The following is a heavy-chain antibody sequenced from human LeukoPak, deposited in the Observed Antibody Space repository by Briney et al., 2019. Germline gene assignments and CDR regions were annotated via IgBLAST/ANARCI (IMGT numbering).Heavy chain of an antibody. J-gene: IGHJ4*02. Sequence: SETLSLTCTVSGGSISSYYWSWIRQPAGKGLEWIGRIYTSGSTNYNPSLKSRVTMSVDTSKNQFSLKLSSVTAADTAVYYCARDPRNSGNSWYYFDYWGQGTLVTVSS. CDR1: GGSISSYY. D-gene: IGHD6-13*01. CDR2: IYTSGST. V-gene: IGHV4-4*07. CDR3: ARDPRNSGNSWYYFDY.